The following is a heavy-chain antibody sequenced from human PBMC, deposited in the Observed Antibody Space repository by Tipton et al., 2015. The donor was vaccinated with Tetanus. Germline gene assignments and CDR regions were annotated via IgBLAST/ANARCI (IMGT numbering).Heavy chain of an antibody. D-gene: IGHD3-16*01. CDR2: IYYSGST. Sequence: TLSLTCTVSGASIKNSPYFWNWIRHSPRKGLEWIGYIYYSGSTFYNPSLKSRVTMSVDTPKNQFSLNLTSVTAADTAVYYCARDQGGGRVARLNWFDPWGQGTLVTVSS. J-gene: IGHJ5*02. CDR1: GASIKNSPYF. CDR3: ARDQGGGRVARLNWFDP. V-gene: IGHV4-30-4*01.